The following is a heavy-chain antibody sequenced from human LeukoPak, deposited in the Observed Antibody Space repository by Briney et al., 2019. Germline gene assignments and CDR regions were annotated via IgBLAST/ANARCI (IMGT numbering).Heavy chain of an antibody. D-gene: IGHD4-11*01. J-gene: IGHJ6*03. CDR1: GGSFSGYY. V-gene: IGHV4-34*01. CDR2: INHSGST. CDR3: ARQNSIGYYYYYMDV. Sequence: SETLSLTCAVYGGSFSGYYWSWIRQPPGKGLEWIGEINHSGSTNYNPSLKSRVTISVDTSKNQFSLKLSSVTAADTAVYYCARQNSIGYYYYYMDVWGKGTTVTVSS.